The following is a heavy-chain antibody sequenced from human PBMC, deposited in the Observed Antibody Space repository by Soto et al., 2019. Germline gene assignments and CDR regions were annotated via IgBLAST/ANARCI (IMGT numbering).Heavy chain of an antibody. CDR2: IYYSGSH. J-gene: IGHJ3*02. V-gene: IGHV4-30-4*01. Sequence: QVLLQESGPGLVKPSQTLSLTCSVSGDSISNGAYYWSWIRQPPGKGLEWIGYIYYSGSHYYNPSLKSRASISVDKGLNQFSLELTSVTAADTAVYYCARLFAYDDKAPGAFDIWGQGTPVTVSS. D-gene: IGHD3-22*01. CDR3: ARLFAYDDKAPGAFDI. CDR1: GDSISNGAYY.